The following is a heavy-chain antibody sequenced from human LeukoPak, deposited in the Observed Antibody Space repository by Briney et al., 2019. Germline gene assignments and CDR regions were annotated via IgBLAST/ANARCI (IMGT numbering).Heavy chain of an antibody. J-gene: IGHJ5*02. V-gene: IGHV4-59*01. CDR3: ARVVAAAAWLDP. CDR2: IYYSGST. CDR1: GASITTCN. Sequence: SETLSLTCTVSGASITTCNWAGIRQPPGKGLEWIGYIYYSGSTKYNPSLKSRVTISVDTSKKQFSLKVSSVTAADTALYYCARVVAAAAWLDPWGQGILVTVSP. D-gene: IGHD6-13*01.